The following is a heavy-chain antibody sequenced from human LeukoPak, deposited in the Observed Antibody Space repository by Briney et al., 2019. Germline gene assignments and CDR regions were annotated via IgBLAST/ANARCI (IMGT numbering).Heavy chain of an antibody. CDR2: INHSGST. CDR1: GGSFGGYY. CDR3: ASILGYCSGGSCYRAGYYYYGMDV. J-gene: IGHJ6*02. D-gene: IGHD2-15*01. V-gene: IGHV4-34*01. Sequence: SETLSLTCAVYGGSFGGYYWSWIRQPPGKGLEWIGEINHSGSTNYNPSLKSRVTISVDTSKNQFSLKLSSVTAADTAVYYCASILGYCSGGSCYRAGYYYYGMDVWGQGTTVTVSS.